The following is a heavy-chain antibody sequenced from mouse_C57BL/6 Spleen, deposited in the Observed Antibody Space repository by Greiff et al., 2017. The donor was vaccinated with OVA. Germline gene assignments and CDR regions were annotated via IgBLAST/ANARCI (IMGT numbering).Heavy chain of an antibody. CDR2: ISYDGSN. D-gene: IGHD2-10*01. V-gene: IGHV3-6*01. CDR1: GYSITSGYY. J-gene: IGHJ2*01. Sequence: VQLKESGPGLVKPSQSLSLTCSVTGYSITSGYYWNWIRQFPGNKLEWMGYISYDGSNNYNPSLKNRISITRDTSKNQFFLKLNSVTTEDTATYYCARGLLGFDYWGQGTTLTVSS. CDR3: ARGLLGFDY.